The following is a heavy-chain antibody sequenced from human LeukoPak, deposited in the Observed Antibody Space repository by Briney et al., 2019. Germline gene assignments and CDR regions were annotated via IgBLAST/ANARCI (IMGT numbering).Heavy chain of an antibody. J-gene: IGHJ6*03. Sequence: GGSLRLSCAASGFTFSNYGMSWVRQAPGKGLEWVSYISSSGSTIYYADSVKGRFTISRDKDKNSVYLQMTSLRAEDTAVYYCARESGSRSYYYMDVWGKGTTVTVSS. CDR1: GFTFSNYG. V-gene: IGHV3-48*01. CDR3: ARESGSRSYYYMDV. CDR2: ISSSGSTI. D-gene: IGHD2-2*01.